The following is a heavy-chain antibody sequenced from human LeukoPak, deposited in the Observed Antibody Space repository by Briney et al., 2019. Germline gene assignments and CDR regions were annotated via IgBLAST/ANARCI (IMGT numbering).Heavy chain of an antibody. CDR2: ISFNGGST. CDR1: GFXFSSYA. V-gene: IGHV3-64*01. Sequence: GGSLRLSCAASGFXFSSYAMHWVRQAPEKGLEYVAAISFNGGSTYYANSVKGRFTVSRDNSKNTLYLQMGSLRAEDMAVYYCTRRAAADTFYSDYWGQGILVTVSS. D-gene: IGHD6-13*01. J-gene: IGHJ4*02. CDR3: TRRAAADTFYSDY.